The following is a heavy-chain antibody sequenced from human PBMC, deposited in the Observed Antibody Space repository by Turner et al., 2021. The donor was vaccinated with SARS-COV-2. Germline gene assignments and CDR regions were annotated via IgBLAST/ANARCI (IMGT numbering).Heavy chain of an antibody. CDR1: GYTLLELS. CDR2: FDPEDGET. V-gene: IGHV1-24*01. Sequence: QVQLVQSAAEVTNPGASVKVTCKVSGYTLLELSMHWVRQAPGKGRELMGGFDPEDGETIYAQKIQGRVTMTEDTSTDTAYMEMSSLRSEDTAVYYCETAPANYDDSSGSKGFYYYYYGMDVWGQGTTVTVSS. CDR3: ETAPANYDDSSGSKGFYYYYYGMDV. D-gene: IGHD3-22*01. J-gene: IGHJ6*02.